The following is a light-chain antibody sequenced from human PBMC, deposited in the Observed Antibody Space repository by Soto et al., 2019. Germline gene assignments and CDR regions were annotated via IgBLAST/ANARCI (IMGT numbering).Light chain of an antibody. CDR3: QQLSSYPLT. Sequence: DIQLTQSPSFLSASVGDRVTITCRASQGISSYLAWYQQKPGKAPKLLIYAASTLQSGVPSRFSGSGSGTEFTLTISSLQPEDFGTYYCQQLSSYPLTFGGGTVVEIK. CDR1: QGISSY. V-gene: IGKV1-9*01. J-gene: IGKJ4*01. CDR2: AAS.